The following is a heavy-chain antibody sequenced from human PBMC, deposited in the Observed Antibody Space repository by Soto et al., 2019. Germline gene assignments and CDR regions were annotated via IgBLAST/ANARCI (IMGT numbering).Heavy chain of an antibody. CDR1: GGSISSYY. D-gene: IGHD3-22*01. Sequence: PSETLSLTCTVSGGSISSYYWSWIRQPPGKGLEWIGYIYYSGSTNYNPSLKSRVTISVDTSKNQFSLKLSSVTAADTAVYYCARVSDSGYDDFDYWGQGTLVTVSS. V-gene: IGHV4-59*01. J-gene: IGHJ4*02. CDR3: ARVSDSGYDDFDY. CDR2: IYYSGST.